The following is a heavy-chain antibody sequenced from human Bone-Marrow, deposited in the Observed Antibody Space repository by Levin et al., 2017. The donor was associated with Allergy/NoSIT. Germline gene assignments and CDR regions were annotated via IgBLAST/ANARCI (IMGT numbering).Heavy chain of an antibody. CDR3: TTDALRGGYFDY. CDR2: IKSKTDGGTT. Sequence: GGSLRLSCAASGFTFSNAWMSWVRQAPGKGLEWVGRIKSKTDGGTTDYAAPVKGRFTISRDDSKNTLYLQMNSLKTEDTAVYYCTTDALRGGYFDYWGQGTLVTVSS. V-gene: IGHV3-15*01. D-gene: IGHD3-16*01. J-gene: IGHJ4*02. CDR1: GFTFSNAW.